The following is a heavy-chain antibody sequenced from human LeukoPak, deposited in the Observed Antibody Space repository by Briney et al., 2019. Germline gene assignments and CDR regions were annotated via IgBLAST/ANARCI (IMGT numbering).Heavy chain of an antibody. Sequence: GGSLRLSCAASGFTFSSYWMHWVRQAPGKGLEWVSFIRYDGSNKYYADSVKGRFTISRDNSKNTLYLQMNSLRAEDTAVFYCVRGSGSAEWGYAFDIWGQGTMVTVSS. CDR1: GFTFSSYW. CDR3: VRGSGSAEWGYAFDI. CDR2: IRYDGSNK. D-gene: IGHD3-10*01. J-gene: IGHJ3*02. V-gene: IGHV3-30*02.